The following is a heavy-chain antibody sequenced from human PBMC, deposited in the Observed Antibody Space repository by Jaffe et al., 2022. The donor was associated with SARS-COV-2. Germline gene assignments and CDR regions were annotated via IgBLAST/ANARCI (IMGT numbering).Heavy chain of an antibody. D-gene: IGHD2-2*01. V-gene: IGHV3-33*01. CDR2: MWDENGQKI. CDR1: GFSVSYFG. CDR3: ARRANHAPDK. J-gene: IGHJ4*02. Sequence: QVQLVESGGGVVQPGGSLRLSCAVSGFSVSYFGMHWVRQAPGKGLEWVAVMWDENGQKIFYGDSVKGRFTISRDNSKNTLFLQMDSLRAEDTGVYYCARRANHAPDKWGQGTLVTVSS.